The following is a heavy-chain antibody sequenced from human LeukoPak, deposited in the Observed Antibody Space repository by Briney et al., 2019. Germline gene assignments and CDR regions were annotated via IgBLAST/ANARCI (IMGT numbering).Heavy chain of an antibody. CDR2: ISSSSSYI. D-gene: IGHD3-10*01. Sequence: KPGGSLRLSCAASGFTFSSYSMNWVRQAPGKGLEWVSSISSSSSYIYYADSVKGRFTISRDNAKNSLYLQMNSLRAEDTAVYYCARGGPYYGSGSYYSPGYWGQGTLVTVS. CDR3: ARGGPYYGSGSYYSPGY. J-gene: IGHJ4*02. V-gene: IGHV3-21*01. CDR1: GFTFSSYS.